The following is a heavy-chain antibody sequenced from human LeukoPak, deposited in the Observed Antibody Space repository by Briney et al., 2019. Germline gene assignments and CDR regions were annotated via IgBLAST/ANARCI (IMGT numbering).Heavy chain of an antibody. CDR3: ARDRHDYSNYHYYYGMDV. V-gene: IGHV1-3*01. J-gene: IGHJ6*02. D-gene: IGHD4-11*01. Sequence: ASVKVSCKASGYTFTSYAMHWVRQAPGQRLEWMGWINAGNGNTKYSQKFQGRVTLTRDTSASTAYMELSSLRSEDTAVYYCARDRHDYSNYHYYYGMDVWGQGTTVTVSS. CDR1: GYTFTSYA. CDR2: INAGNGNT.